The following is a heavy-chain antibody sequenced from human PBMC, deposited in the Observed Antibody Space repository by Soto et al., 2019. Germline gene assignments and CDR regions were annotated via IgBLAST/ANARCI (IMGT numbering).Heavy chain of an antibody. J-gene: IGHJ5*02. D-gene: IGHD3-10*01. CDR2: ISNSGST. Sequence: SETLSLTCTVSGDSIIRGGYYWTWIRQHPVKSLEWIGYISNSGSTNYNPSLKSRVTISVDTSKNQFSLKLSSVTAADTAVYYCARHLEILWLGELFGWFDPWGQGTLVTVSS. CDR3: ARHLEILWLGELFGWFDP. V-gene: IGHV4-31*03. CDR1: GDSIIRGGYY.